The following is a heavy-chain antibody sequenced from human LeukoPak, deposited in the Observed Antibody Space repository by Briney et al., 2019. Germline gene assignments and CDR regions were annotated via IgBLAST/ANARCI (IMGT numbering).Heavy chain of an antibody. Sequence: SETLSLTCTVSGGSISSYYWSWIRQPPGKGLEWIGRIYHSGSTNDNPPLKSRVTMSVDTSKNQFSLKLNSVTAADTAVYYCARDVGAGIAAAFDYWGQGILVTVSS. CDR3: ARDVGAGIAAAFDY. CDR2: IYHSGST. J-gene: IGHJ4*02. CDR1: GGSISSYY. V-gene: IGHV4-4*07. D-gene: IGHD6-13*01.